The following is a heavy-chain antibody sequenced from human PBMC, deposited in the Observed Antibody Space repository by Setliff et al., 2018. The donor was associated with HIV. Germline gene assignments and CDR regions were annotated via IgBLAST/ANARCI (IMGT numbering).Heavy chain of an antibody. CDR1: GFNFLAHW. Sequence: ISCQCSGFNFLAHWIGWVRQVPEKGLEWMGIVYPGDSDTRYNPSFEGQVTVSADKTITTAYLQLTSLKASDTAMYFCARLPYYVSGGVFDHWGKGTLVTAPQ. CDR2: VYPGDSDT. J-gene: IGHJ4*02. V-gene: IGHV5-51*01. D-gene: IGHD3-10*01. CDR3: ARLPYYVSGGVFDH.